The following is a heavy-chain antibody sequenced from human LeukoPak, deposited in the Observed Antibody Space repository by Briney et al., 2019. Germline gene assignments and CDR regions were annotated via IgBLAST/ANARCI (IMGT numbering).Heavy chain of an antibody. CDR1: GCSFTSYW. CDR3: ASPAAAENYYYYGMDV. V-gene: IGHV5-51*01. CDR2: IYPGDSDT. Sequence: GESLKISCKGSGCSFTSYWIGWVRQMPGKGLEWMGIIYPGDSDTRYSPSFQGQVTISADKSISTAYLQWSSLKASDTAMYYCASPAAAENYYYYGMDVWGQGTTVTVSS. J-gene: IGHJ6*02. D-gene: IGHD6-13*01.